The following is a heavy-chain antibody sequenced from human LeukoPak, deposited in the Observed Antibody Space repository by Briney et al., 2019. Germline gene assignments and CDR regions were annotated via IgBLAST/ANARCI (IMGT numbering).Heavy chain of an antibody. J-gene: IGHJ4*02. CDR1: GGSISSGGYS. V-gene: IGHV4-30-2*01. Sequence: SETLSLTCAVSGGSISSGGYSWSWIRQPPGKGLEWIGYIYHSGSTYYNPSLKSRVTISVDRSKNQFSLKLSSVTAADTAVYYSARGLLWFGEFTYYFDYWGQGTLVTVSS. CDR2: IYHSGST. D-gene: IGHD3-10*01. CDR3: ARGLLWFGEFTYYFDY.